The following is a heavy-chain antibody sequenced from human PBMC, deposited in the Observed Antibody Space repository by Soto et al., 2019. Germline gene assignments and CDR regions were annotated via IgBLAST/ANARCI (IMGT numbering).Heavy chain of an antibody. Sequence: EVQLVESGGGLVKPGGSLRLSCAASGFTFNNAWMSWVRQAPGQGLEWIGRIKSKSDGGTIDYAAPVKGRFTISRDDSQNTVSLQMNSLKTEDTAVYYCTTGPTFRGHCSGGSCYWGQGTLVTVSS. CDR2: IKSKSDGGTI. CDR3: TTGPTFRGHCSGGSCY. D-gene: IGHD2-15*01. J-gene: IGHJ4*02. CDR1: GFTFNNAW. V-gene: IGHV3-15*01.